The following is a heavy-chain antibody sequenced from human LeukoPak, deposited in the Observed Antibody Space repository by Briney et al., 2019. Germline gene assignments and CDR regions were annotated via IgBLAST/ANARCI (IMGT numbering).Heavy chain of an antibody. CDR2: ISAYNGNT. CDR3: ARDSESLLRYCSGGSCYPFDY. Sequence: ASVKVSCKASGYTFTSYGISWVRQAPGQGLEWMGWISAYNGNTNYAQKLQGRVTMTTDTSTSTAYMELRSLRSDDTAVYYCARDSESLLRYCSGGSCYPFDYWGQGTLVTVSS. J-gene: IGHJ4*02. V-gene: IGHV1-18*01. CDR1: GYTFTSYG. D-gene: IGHD2-15*01.